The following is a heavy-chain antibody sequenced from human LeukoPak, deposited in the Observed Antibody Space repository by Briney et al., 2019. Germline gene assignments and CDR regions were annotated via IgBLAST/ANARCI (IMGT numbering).Heavy chain of an antibody. D-gene: IGHD3-10*01. CDR2: ISSSGTTI. CDR3: ASLRGVNR. CDR1: GFTFSDYY. Sequence: GGSLRLSCAASGFTFSDYYMSWIRQPPGKGLEWVSYISSSGTTIYYADSVRGRFTVSRDNAKNSLYLQMDSLSAEHTAVCYCASLRGVNRWGQGTLVTVSS. J-gene: IGHJ4*02. V-gene: IGHV3-11*01.